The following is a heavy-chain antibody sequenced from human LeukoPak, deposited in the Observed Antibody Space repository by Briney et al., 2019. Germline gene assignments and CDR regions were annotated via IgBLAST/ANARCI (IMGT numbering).Heavy chain of an antibody. CDR3: AGLVVVPVRKGAFDI. V-gene: IGHV4-39*01. Sequence: SETLSLTCIVSGGSISTSSCYWDWVRQAPGKGLEWIGSIYYSGSTYYNPSLKSRVTISVDTSKNQFSLKLSSVTAADTAVYYCAGLVVVPVRKGAFDIWGQGTMVTVSS. J-gene: IGHJ3*02. CDR2: IYYSGST. D-gene: IGHD2-2*01. CDR1: GGSISTSSCY.